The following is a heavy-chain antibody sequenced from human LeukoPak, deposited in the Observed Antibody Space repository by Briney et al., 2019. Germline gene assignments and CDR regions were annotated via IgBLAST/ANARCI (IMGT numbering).Heavy chain of an antibody. V-gene: IGHV4-34*01. J-gene: IGHJ4*02. CDR3: TRMTTGHVY. CDR1: GVSFNDYY. CDR2: INHSGYT. Sequence: SETLSHTCAVSGVSFNDYYWSWVRQTPGKGLEWIGEINHSGYTNDSPSLKSRVTISIDTSRKQFSLNLRSVTVADTGIYYCTRMTTGHVYWRQGTLVTVSS. D-gene: IGHD4-17*01.